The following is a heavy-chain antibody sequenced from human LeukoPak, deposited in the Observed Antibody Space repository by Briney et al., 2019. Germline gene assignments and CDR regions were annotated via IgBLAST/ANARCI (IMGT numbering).Heavy chain of an antibody. Sequence: GGSLRLSCAASGFTFSSYGMHWVRQAPGKGLEWVAVISYDGSNKYYADSVKGRFTISRDNAKNSLYLQMNSLRAEDTALYYCAKDYGDFGDAFDIWGQGTMVTVSS. CDR2: ISYDGSNK. D-gene: IGHD4-17*01. CDR1: GFTFSSYG. CDR3: AKDYGDFGDAFDI. J-gene: IGHJ3*02. V-gene: IGHV3-30*18.